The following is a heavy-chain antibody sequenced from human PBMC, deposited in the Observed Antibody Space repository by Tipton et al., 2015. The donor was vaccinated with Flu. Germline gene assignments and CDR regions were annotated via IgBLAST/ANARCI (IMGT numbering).Heavy chain of an antibody. CDR1: ADSISSDYY. CDR2: IQHTGTT. J-gene: IGHJ5*01. CDR3: ARRDYSNYVSVPKNWFGS. Sequence: TLSLTCSISADSISSDYYWGWTRQPPGKGLEWIGIIQHTGTTYYNPSLRSLVSITRDRSKNQFSLKLSFATAADTAVYYDARRDYSNYVSVPKNWFGSWGQGILVTVSS. D-gene: IGHD4-11*01. V-gene: IGHV4-38-2*02.